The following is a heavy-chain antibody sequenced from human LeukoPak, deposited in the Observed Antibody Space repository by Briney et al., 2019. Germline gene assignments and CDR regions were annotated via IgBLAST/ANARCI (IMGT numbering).Heavy chain of an antibody. V-gene: IGHV4-59*08. D-gene: IGHD5-18*01. CDR1: GASISGYY. J-gene: IGHJ6*03. CDR2: VYYSGST. CDR3: ARVPGYPSPSAYYYYMDV. Sequence: SETLSLTCTVSGASISGYYWSWIRQPPGKGLEWIGFVYYSGSTNYSPSLKSRATISIDTSKNQFSLRLTSVTAADTAMYFCARVPGYPSPSAYYYYMDVWGKGTTVTVSS.